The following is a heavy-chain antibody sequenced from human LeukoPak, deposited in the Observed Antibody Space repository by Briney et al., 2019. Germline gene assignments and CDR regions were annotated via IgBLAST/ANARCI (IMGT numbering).Heavy chain of an antibody. CDR1: GLTLSSNW. D-gene: IGHD6-19*01. V-gene: IGHV3-7*01. Sequence: GGSLRLSCGASGLTLSSNWMSWVRQAPGRGLEWVASINQDGSTKYYVDSVKGRFTISRDNAKNSLYLQMNSLRVEDTAVYFCARWGQTSGWYYLDNWGQGTLVTVSS. CDR3: ARWGQTSGWYYLDN. J-gene: IGHJ4*02. CDR2: INQDGSTK.